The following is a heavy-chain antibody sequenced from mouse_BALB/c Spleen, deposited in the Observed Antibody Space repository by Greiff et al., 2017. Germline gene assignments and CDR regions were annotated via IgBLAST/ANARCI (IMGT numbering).Heavy chain of an antibody. Sequence: QVQLQQSGAELAKPGASVKMSCKASGYTFTSYWMHWVKQRPGQGLEWIGYINPSTGYTEYNQKFKDKATLTADKSSSTAYMQLSSLTSEDSAVYYCARSGTMPSMDYWGQGTSVTVSS. CDR3: ARSGTMPSMDY. J-gene: IGHJ4*01. CDR1: GYTFTSYW. CDR2: INPSTGYT. V-gene: IGHV1-7*01. D-gene: IGHD1-1*02.